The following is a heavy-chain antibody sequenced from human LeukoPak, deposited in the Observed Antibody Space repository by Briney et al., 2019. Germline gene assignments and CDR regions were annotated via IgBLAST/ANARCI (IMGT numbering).Heavy chain of an antibody. Sequence: SETLSLTCTVSGGSVSSGSYYWSWIRQPPGKGLEWIGYIYYSGSTNYNPSLKSRVTTSVDTSKNQFSLKLSSVTAADTAVYYCARVWQRNGFDPWGQGTLVTVSS. CDR2: IYYSGST. J-gene: IGHJ5*02. CDR3: ARVWQRNGFDP. D-gene: IGHD5-12*01. V-gene: IGHV4-61*01. CDR1: GGSVSSGSYY.